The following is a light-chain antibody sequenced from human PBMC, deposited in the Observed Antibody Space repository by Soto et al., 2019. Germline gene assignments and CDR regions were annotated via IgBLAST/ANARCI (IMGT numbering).Light chain of an antibody. Sequence: QSALTQPPSASGSPGQSVTISCTGTSSDIGAYNYVSWYQQHPGKAPKLMIHEVSKRPSGVPDRFSGSKSGNTASLTVPGLQAEDEADYYCSSYAGSNDRWVFGGGTQLTVL. J-gene: IGLJ3*02. CDR2: EVS. V-gene: IGLV2-8*01. CDR3: SSYAGSNDRWV. CDR1: SSDIGAYNY.